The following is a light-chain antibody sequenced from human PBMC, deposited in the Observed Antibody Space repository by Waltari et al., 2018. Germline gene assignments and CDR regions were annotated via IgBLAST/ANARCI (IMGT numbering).Light chain of an antibody. V-gene: IGLV3-19*01. J-gene: IGLJ2*01. CDR3: HSRDSSGDVL. CDR1: NLRPYS. Sequence: SSELTQDPAVSVALGQTVRIPCPGDNLRPYSVSWFQQKPGQAPALVIYGKNNRPSGIPDRFSASSSGSTASLTIIGAQAEDEADYYCHSRDSSGDVLIGGGTKLTVL. CDR2: GKN.